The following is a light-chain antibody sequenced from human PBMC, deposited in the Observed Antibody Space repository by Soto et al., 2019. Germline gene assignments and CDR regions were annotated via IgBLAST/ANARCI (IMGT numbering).Light chain of an antibody. CDR2: AAS. Sequence: DIQMTQSPSSLSASVGDSVTITCRASQDINNFLAWFQQKPGKAPKSLIFAASSLHSGVPSRFSGSGSGTDFTLTISSLQAEDFAVYYCHQRSDWPLISFGPGTRLEIK. J-gene: IGKJ5*01. V-gene: IGKV1-16*01. CDR3: HQRSDWPLIS. CDR1: QDINNF.